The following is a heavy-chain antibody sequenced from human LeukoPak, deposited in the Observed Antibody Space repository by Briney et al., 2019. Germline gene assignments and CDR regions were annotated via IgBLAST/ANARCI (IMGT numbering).Heavy chain of an antibody. CDR2: ISAYKGHT. Sequence: ASVKVSCKASGYTFTAYGISWVRQAPGQGLEWMGWISAYKGHTNYAQNLQGRVTMTTDTSTSTAYMELRSLRSDDTAVYYCAKAIGSGYFRPPDYWGQGTRVTVSP. D-gene: IGHD3-22*01. CDR3: AKAIGSGYFRPPDY. J-gene: IGHJ4*02. V-gene: IGHV1-18*01. CDR1: GYTFTAYG.